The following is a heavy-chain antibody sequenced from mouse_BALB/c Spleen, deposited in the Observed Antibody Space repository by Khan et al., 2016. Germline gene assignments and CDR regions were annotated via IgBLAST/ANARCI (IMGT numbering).Heavy chain of an antibody. CDR1: GYSITSGYS. CDR3: AITTVVADY. D-gene: IGHD1-1*01. J-gene: IGHJ2*01. V-gene: IGHV3-6*02. CDR2: ISYAVSN. Sequence: EVQLQESGPGLVKPSQSLSLTCSVPGYSITSGYSWNWIRQFPGNKLEWMGYISYAVSNNYNPSLKNRISITRDTSKNQFFLKLNSVTTEDTATYYCAITTVVADYWGQGTTLTVSS.